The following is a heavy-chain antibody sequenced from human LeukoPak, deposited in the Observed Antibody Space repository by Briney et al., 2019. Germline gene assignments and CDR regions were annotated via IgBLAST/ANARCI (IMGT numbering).Heavy chain of an antibody. CDR2: ISYDGSNQ. D-gene: IGHD4-11*01. J-gene: IGHJ3*02. V-gene: IGHV3-30*18. Sequence: GGSLRLSCAASGFTFSSYAMHWVRQAPGKGLEWVAVISYDGSNQYYEDSVKGRFTISRDNSKNTLYLQMNSLRTEDTAVYYCAKDTLYTRGHRIFDIWGQGTMVTVSS. CDR3: AKDTLYTRGHRIFDI. CDR1: GFTFSSYA.